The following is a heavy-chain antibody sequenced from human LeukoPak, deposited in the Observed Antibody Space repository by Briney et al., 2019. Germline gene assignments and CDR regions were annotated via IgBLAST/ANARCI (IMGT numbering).Heavy chain of an antibody. Sequence: GGSLRLSCAASGFTFSDYYMSWIRQAPGKGLEWVSYISSSGSTIYYADSVKGRFTISRDNAKNSLCLQMNSLRAEDTAVYYCARRYCSSTSCRNYFDYWGQGTLVTVSS. V-gene: IGHV3-11*01. D-gene: IGHD2-2*01. CDR1: GFTFSDYY. CDR3: ARRYCSSTSCRNYFDY. CDR2: ISSSGSTI. J-gene: IGHJ4*02.